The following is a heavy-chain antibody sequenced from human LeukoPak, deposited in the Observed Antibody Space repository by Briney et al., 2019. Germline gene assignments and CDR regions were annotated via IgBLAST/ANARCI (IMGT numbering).Heavy chain of an antibody. CDR1: GFTFSSYA. V-gene: IGHV3-23*01. J-gene: IGHJ4*02. CDR2: ISGSGGST. Sequence: PGGSLRLSCAASGFTFSSYAMSWVRQPPGKGLDGFSAISGSGGSTYYADSVKGRFTISRDNSKNTLYLQMNSLRAEDTAVYYCAKDRYKGSGTHFDYWGQGTLVTVSS. D-gene: IGHD1-14*01. CDR3: AKDRYKGSGTHFDY.